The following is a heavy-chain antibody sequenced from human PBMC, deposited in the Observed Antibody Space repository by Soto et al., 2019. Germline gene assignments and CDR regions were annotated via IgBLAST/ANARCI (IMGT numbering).Heavy chain of an antibody. D-gene: IGHD2-15*01. Sequence: QVQLQESGPGLVKPSETLSLTCTVAGGSVTSASYYWSWVRQSPGKGLEWIGYIYYSGSTTYNPSLMCRVIISVDTAKDQVSLKLSSMTAADTAMYYCASWDCSVGSCYSHFDYWGQGSLVTVSS. V-gene: IGHV4-61*01. CDR2: IYYSGST. CDR1: GGSVTSASYY. CDR3: ASWDCSVGSCYSHFDY. J-gene: IGHJ4*02.